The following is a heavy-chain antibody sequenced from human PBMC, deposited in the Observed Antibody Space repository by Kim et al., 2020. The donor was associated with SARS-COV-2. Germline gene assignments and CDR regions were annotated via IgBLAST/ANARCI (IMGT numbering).Heavy chain of an antibody. Sequence: GGSLRLSCAASGFTFSSYGMHWVRQAPGKGLEWVAVISYDGSNKYYADSVKGRFTISRDNSKNTLYLQMNSLRAEDTAVYYCAKDLLAYCGGDCSPREYFQHWGQGTLVTVSS. V-gene: IGHV3-30*18. CDR1: GFTFSSYG. J-gene: IGHJ1*01. CDR2: ISYDGSNK. CDR3: AKDLLAYCGGDCSPREYFQH. D-gene: IGHD2-21*02.